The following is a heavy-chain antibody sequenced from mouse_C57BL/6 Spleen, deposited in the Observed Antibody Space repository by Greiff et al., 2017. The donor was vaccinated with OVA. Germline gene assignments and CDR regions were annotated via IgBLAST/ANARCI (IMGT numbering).Heavy chain of an antibody. CDR1: GYTFTSYW. CDR2: INPSNGGT. CDR3: ASPYSSGLAWFAY. J-gene: IGHJ3*01. D-gene: IGHD3-2*02. Sequence: QVQLQQPGTELVKPGASVKLSCKASGYTFTSYWMHWVKQRPGQGLEWIGNINPSNGGTNYNEKFKSTATLTVDKSSSTAYMQLSSLASEVSAVYNCASPYSSGLAWFAYWGQGTLVTVSA. V-gene: IGHV1-53*01.